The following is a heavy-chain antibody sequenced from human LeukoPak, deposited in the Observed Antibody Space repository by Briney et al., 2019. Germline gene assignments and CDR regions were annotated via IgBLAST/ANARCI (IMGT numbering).Heavy chain of an antibody. Sequence: GESLKISCKGSGYSFTSYWIGWVRQMPGKGLEWMGIIYPGDSDTRYSPSFQGQVTISADKSIGTAYLQWSSLKASDTAMYYCARLYDSSGYYYGEYFQHWGQGTLVTVSS. CDR2: IYPGDSDT. CDR1: GYSFTSYW. J-gene: IGHJ1*01. D-gene: IGHD3-22*01. CDR3: ARLYDSSGYYYGEYFQH. V-gene: IGHV5-51*01.